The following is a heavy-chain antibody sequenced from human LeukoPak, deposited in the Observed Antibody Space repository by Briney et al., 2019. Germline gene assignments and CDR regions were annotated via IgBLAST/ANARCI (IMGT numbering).Heavy chain of an antibody. CDR3: ARSDGYKLLDY. Sequence: SETLSLTCTVSGGSISSGSYYWSWIRQPAGKGLEWIGRIYTSGSTNYNPSLKSRVTISVDTSKNQFSLKLSSVTAADTAVYYCARSDGYKLLDYWGQGTLVTVSS. D-gene: IGHD5-24*01. CDR1: GGSISSGSYY. V-gene: IGHV4-61*02. J-gene: IGHJ4*02. CDR2: IYTSGST.